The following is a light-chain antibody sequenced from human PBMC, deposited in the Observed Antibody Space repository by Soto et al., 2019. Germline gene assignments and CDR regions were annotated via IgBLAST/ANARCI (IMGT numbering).Light chain of an antibody. CDR2: LGS. CDR3: MQALHTPWA. V-gene: IGKV2-28*01. CDR1: ESLLHSNGYNY. Sequence: DVVMTQSPLSLSVTPGEPASISCRSSESLLHSNGYNYLDWYLQKPAQSPQLLIYLGSNRASGVPHRFSGSGSGTDFTLKISRVEAEDVGVYHCMQALHTPWAFGQGTKVDIK. J-gene: IGKJ1*01.